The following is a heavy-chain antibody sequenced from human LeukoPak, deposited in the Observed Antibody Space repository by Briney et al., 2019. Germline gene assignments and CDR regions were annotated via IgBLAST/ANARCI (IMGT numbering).Heavy chain of an antibody. CDR1: GFTFSSYE. CDR2: ISSTSGSTI. D-gene: IGHD2-2*01. J-gene: IGHJ4*02. V-gene: IGHV3-48*03. Sequence: GGSLRLSCAASGFTFSSYEMNWVRQAPGKGLEWVSYISSTSGSTIYYADSVKGRFTISRDNAKSSLYLQMNSLRAEDTAVYYCARRYCSSTSCLLDYWGQGTLVTVSS. CDR3: ARRYCSSTSCLLDY.